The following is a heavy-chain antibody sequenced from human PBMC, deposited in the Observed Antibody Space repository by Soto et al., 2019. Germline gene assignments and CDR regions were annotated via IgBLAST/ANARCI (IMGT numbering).Heavy chain of an antibody. CDR2: IWYDGSNK. CDR3: ARDLPLPLAHRTMVRGAAVYHHYGMAV. V-gene: IGHV3-33*01. D-gene: IGHD3-10*01. Sequence: GGSLRLSCAASGFTFSSYGMHWVRQAPGKGLEWVAVIWYDGSNKYYADSVKGRFTISRDNSKNTLYLQMNSLRAEDTAVYYCARDLPLPLAHRTMVRGAAVYHHYGMAVWGQGTTVTVSS. J-gene: IGHJ6*02. CDR1: GFTFSSYG.